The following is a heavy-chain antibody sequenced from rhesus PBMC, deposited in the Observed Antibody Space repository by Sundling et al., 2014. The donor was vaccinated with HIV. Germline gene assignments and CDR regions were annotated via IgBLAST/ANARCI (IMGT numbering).Heavy chain of an antibody. CDR2: IYGNSAHT. V-gene: IGHV4S9*01. J-gene: IGHJ4*01. Sequence: QVQLQESGPGVVKPSETLSLTCAVSGGSVSNTYWWSWIRQPPGKGLEWIGNIYGNSAHTYYNPSLKNRVTISKDTSKNQFSLKLNSVTAADTAVYYCARDRWTGYFPGVWDYWGQGVLVSVSS. D-gene: IGHD3-3*01. CDR3: ARDRWTGYFPGVWDY. CDR1: GGSVSNTYW.